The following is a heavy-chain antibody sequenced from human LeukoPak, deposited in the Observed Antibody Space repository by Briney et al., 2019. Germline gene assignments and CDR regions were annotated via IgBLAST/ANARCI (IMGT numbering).Heavy chain of an antibody. Sequence: ASVKVSCKASGYTFTSYGISWVRQAPGQGLEWMGWISAYNGNTNYAQKLQGRVTMTTDTSTSTAYMELRSLRSDDTAVYYCARHYDFWSGYLAFDYWGQGTLVTVSS. CDR2: ISAYNGNT. CDR1: GYTFTSYG. J-gene: IGHJ4*02. D-gene: IGHD3-3*01. V-gene: IGHV1-18*01. CDR3: ARHYDFWSGYLAFDY.